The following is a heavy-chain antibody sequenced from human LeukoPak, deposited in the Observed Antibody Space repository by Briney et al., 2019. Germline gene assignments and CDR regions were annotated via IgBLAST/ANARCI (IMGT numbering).Heavy chain of an antibody. J-gene: IGHJ4*02. CDR3: ARGGSITMIVVVMTTPDPFDY. D-gene: IGHD3-22*01. V-gene: IGHV4-39*07. Sequence: SETLSLTCTVSGGSISSSSYCWGWIRQPPGKGLEWIGSIYYSGSTYYNPSLKSRVTISVDTSKNQFSLKLSSVTAADTAVYYCARGGSITMIVVVMTTPDPFDYWGQGTLVTVSS. CDR2: IYYSGST. CDR1: GGSISSSSYC.